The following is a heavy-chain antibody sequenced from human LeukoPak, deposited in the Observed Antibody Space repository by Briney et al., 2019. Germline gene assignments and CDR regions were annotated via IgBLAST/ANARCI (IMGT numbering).Heavy chain of an antibody. CDR3: ARDGGDSPFDY. D-gene: IGHD3-16*01. J-gene: IGHJ4*02. CDR1: GGSISSYY. V-gene: IGHV4-59*01. CDR2: IYYSGST. Sequence: SETLSLTCTVSGGSISSYYWSWIRQPPGKGLEWIGYIYYSGSTNYNPSLNSRVTISVDTSKNQFSLKLSSVTAADTAVYYCARDGGDSPFDYWGQGTLVTVSS.